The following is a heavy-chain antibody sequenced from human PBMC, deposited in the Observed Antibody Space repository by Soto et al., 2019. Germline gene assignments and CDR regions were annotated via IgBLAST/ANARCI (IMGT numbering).Heavy chain of an antibody. CDR3: ARDLGGFPDY. CDR2: ISAHNGNT. Sequence: ASVKVSCKASGYTFTNYAMHWVRQAPGQGLEWMGWISAHNGNTKYEQKLQGRVTMTTDTSTSTAYMELRSLRSDDTAVYYCARDLGGFPDYWGQGTLVTV. CDR1: GYTFTNYA. J-gene: IGHJ4*02. D-gene: IGHD5-12*01. V-gene: IGHV1-18*01.